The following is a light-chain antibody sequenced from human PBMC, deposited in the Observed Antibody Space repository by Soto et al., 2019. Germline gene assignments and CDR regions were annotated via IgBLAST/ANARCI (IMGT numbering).Light chain of an antibody. CDR2: GAS. CDR3: QQYGSSPFG. V-gene: IGKV3-20*01. Sequence: EIVLTQSPGTLSLSPGERATLSYRASQSVSSSYLAWYQQKPGQAPRLLIYGASSRATGIPDRFSGSGSGTDFTLTISRLEPEDFAVYYCQQYGSSPFGFGGGTKVEIK. J-gene: IGKJ4*01. CDR1: QSVSSSY.